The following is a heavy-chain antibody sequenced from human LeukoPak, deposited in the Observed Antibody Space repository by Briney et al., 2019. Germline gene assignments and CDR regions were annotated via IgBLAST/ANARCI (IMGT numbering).Heavy chain of an antibody. J-gene: IGHJ4*02. CDR2: ISSTGETS. D-gene: IGHD3-10*01. CDR3: ARVMSGSGSKYFDY. V-gene: IGHV3-64*01. CDR1: GFTFSSFP. Sequence: GGSLRLSCAASGFTFSSFPMQWVRQVPGKGLEYVSAISSTGETSYYASSVKDRFTISRDNSKNTLHLQTGSLRAEDTAVYYCARVMSGSGSKYFDYWGQGTLVTVSS.